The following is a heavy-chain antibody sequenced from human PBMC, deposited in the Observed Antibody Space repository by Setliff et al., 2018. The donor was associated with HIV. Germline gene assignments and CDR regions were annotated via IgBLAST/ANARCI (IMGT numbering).Heavy chain of an antibody. CDR3: AREGLIWFGELSLDNAFDI. J-gene: IGHJ3*02. D-gene: IGHD3-10*01. V-gene: IGHV1-2*02. CDR2: INPKSGGA. CDR1: GYTFTDYY. Sequence: ASVKVSCKASGYTFTDYYMHWVRQAPGQGLEWMGWINPKSGGANSALKFQGRVTMTTDKSTSTAYMELRSLRSDDTAVYYCAREGLIWFGELSLDNAFDIWGQGTMVTVSS.